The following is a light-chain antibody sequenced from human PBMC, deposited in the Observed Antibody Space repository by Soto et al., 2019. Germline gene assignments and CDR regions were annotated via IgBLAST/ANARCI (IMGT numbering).Light chain of an antibody. V-gene: IGKV3-20*01. Sequence: EIVLTQSPGTLSLSPGERATLSCRASQSVSSNYLAWYQQKPGQAPRLLIYGASSRATGIPDRFSGSGSGTDFTLTISRLEPEDFAGYYCQQYGTSLFTFGPGTTVDIK. CDR3: QQYGTSLFT. CDR1: QSVSSNY. CDR2: GAS. J-gene: IGKJ3*01.